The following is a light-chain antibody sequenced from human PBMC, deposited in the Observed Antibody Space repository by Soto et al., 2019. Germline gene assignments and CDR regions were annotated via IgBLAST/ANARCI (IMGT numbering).Light chain of an antibody. Sequence: QSALTQPASVSGSPGQSITISCTGTSSDVGSYNYVSWYQQHPGKPPKLMIYEVSNRPSGVSNRFSGSKSGNMTSLTISGLQAEDEANYYCSSYTSLSTRVFGGGTQRTVL. CDR3: SSYTSLSTRV. CDR1: SSDVGSYNY. CDR2: EVS. V-gene: IGLV2-14*01. J-gene: IGLJ3*02.